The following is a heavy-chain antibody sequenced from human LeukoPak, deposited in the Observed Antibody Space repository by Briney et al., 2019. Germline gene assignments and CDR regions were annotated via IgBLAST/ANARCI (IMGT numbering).Heavy chain of an antibody. J-gene: IGHJ4*02. V-gene: IGHV4-30-4*01. D-gene: IGHD3-16*01. Sequence: SETLSLTCTVSGGSISSGDYYWNWIRQPPGKGLEWIGYIYYSGSTSYNPSLRSRITISIDTSKNQFSLKLSSVTAADTAVYYCARERGSIGIWGWGQGTLVTVSS. CDR1: GGSISSGDYY. CDR3: ARERGSIGIWG. CDR2: IYYSGST.